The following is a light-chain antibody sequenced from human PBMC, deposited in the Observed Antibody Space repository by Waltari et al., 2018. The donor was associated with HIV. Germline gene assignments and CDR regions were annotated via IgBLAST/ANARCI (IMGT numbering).Light chain of an antibody. CDR3: QVWDSSSDHWV. CDR2: DDS. V-gene: IGLV3-21*03. CDR1: NIGSKS. Sequence: YVLTQPLSVSVAPGKTARITCGGNNIGSKSVHWYQQKPGQAPVLVFYDDSDLPSGIPERFSGSKSGNTATLTISRVEAGDEADYYCQVWDSSSDHWVFGGGTKLTVL. J-gene: IGLJ3*02.